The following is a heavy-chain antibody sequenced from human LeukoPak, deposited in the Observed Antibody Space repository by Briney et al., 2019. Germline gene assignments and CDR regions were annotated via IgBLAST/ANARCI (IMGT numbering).Heavy chain of an antibody. D-gene: IGHD6-6*01. V-gene: IGHV3-66*04. J-gene: IGHJ6*03. Sequence: GGSLRLSCAASGFTVNSYYMGWVRQAPGKGLEWVSVIYSGGDTYYADSVKGRFTISRDNSKNMIYLEINSLKAEDTAVYYCARQPRQAARPANYYYYMDVWGKGTTVTVSS. CDR2: IYSGGDT. CDR1: GFTVNSYY. CDR3: ARQPRQAARPANYYYYMDV.